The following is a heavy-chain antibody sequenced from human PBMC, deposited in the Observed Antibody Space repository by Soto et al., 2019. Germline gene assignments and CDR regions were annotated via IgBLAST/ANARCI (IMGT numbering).Heavy chain of an antibody. CDR2: IYHSGST. Sequence: LSLTCAVSGYSIISGYYWGWIRQPPGKGLEWIGSIYHSGSTYYNPSLKSRVTISVDTSKNQFSLKLSSVTAADTAVYYCAGMTIVPLYFDHWGQGTAVTVSS. J-gene: IGHJ4*02. V-gene: IGHV4-38-2*01. CDR3: AGMTIVPLYFDH. D-gene: IGHD3-10*01. CDR1: GYSIISGYY.